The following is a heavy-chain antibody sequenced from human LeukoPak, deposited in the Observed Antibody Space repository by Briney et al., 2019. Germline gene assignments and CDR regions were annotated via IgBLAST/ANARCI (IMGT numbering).Heavy chain of an antibody. CDR2: ISAYNGNT. J-gene: IGHJ4*02. Sequence: GASVTVSCKASGYTFISSGISWVRQAPGQGLEWMGWISAYNGNTNYAQKLQGRVTMTTDTSTSTAYMELRSLRSDDTAVYYCARDNVVVVPAVAPQYWGQGTLVTVSS. V-gene: IGHV1-18*01. CDR3: ARDNVVVVPAVAPQY. D-gene: IGHD2-2*01. CDR1: GYTFISSG.